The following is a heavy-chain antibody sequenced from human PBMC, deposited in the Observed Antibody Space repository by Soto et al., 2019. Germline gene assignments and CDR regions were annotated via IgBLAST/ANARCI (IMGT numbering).Heavy chain of an antibody. CDR3: ARDLLAVASSGGFDNHRMDL. J-gene: IGHJ6*02. V-gene: IGHV3-21*01. D-gene: IGHD3-22*01. Sequence: PGGSPIPPRPALGFTLHRCRLLLELDAAATGQEWVSSISSSSSYIYYADSVKGRFTISRDNAKNSLYLQMNSLRAEDTAVYYCARDLLAVASSGGFDNHRMDLWGQGTTVTVPS. CDR2: ISSSSSYI. CDR1: GFTLHRCR.